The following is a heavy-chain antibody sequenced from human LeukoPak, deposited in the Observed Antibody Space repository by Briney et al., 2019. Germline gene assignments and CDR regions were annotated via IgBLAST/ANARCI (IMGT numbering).Heavy chain of an antibody. Sequence: SETLSLTCTVSGGSISSYYWSWIRQPPGKGLEWIGYIYYSGTTNYNPSLKSRVTISVDTAKNQFSLKLSSVTAADTAVYYCARGVYIAAAQYGYWGQGTLVTVSS. D-gene: IGHD6-13*01. V-gene: IGHV4-59*01. CDR3: ARGVYIAAAQYGY. CDR1: GGSISSYY. CDR2: IYYSGTT. J-gene: IGHJ4*02.